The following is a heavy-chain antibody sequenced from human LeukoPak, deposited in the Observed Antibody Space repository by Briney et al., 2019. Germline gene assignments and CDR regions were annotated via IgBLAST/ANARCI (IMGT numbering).Heavy chain of an antibody. J-gene: IGHJ4*02. CDR2: IYSGGST. D-gene: IGHD3-22*01. CDR3: AREKYYYDSSGYYYLYYFDY. V-gene: IGHV3-53*01. Sequence: GGPLRLSCAASGFTVSSNYMSWVRQAPGKGLEWVSVIYSGGSTYYADSVKGRFTISRDNSKNTLYLQMNSQRAEDTAVYYCAREKYYYDSSGYYYLYYFDYWGQGTLVTVSS. CDR1: GFTVSSNY.